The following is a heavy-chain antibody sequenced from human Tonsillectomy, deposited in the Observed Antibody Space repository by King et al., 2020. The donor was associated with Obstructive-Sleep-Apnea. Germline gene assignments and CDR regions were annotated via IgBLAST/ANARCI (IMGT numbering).Heavy chain of an antibody. CDR3: ATSTAMALFDY. V-gene: IGHV4-4*02. J-gene: IGHJ4*02. CDR1: GDSISSSNW. CDR2: MYHSGST. D-gene: IGHD5-18*01. Sequence: PLQESGPGLVKPSGTLSLTCVVSGDSISSSNWWSWVRQPPGKGLEWIGEMYHSGSTNYNPSLKSRVTISVDKSKTHFSLKLNSVTAADTAVYYCATSTAMALFDYWGQGTLVTVSS.